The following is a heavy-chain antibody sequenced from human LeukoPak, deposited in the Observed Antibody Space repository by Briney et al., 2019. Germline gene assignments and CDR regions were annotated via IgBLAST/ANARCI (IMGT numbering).Heavy chain of an antibody. CDR1: GLTLNCYW. J-gene: IGHJ4*02. V-gene: IGHV3-74*01. CDR3: ARDFGYGDYPDY. CDR2: MNSYGSNT. D-gene: IGHD4-17*01. Sequence: QPGESLRLSCAPSGLTLNCYWMHWVRHAPGRELAWVARMNSYGSNTNHATSVKGRLTISRDNAKKTLYLQMNRLRADDPAVDYCARDFGYGDYPDYWGQGTLVTVSS.